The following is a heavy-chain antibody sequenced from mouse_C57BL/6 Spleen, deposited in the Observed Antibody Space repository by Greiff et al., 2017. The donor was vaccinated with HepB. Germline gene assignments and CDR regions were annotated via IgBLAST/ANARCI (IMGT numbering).Heavy chain of an antibody. J-gene: IGHJ3*01. Sequence: QVQLQQPGAELVKPGASVKLSCKASGYTFTSYWMHWVKQRPGQGLEWIGMIHPNSGSTNYNEKFKSKATLTVDKSSSTAYMQLSSLTSEDSAVYYCARSGYDYDWAYWGQGTLVTVSA. D-gene: IGHD2-4*01. CDR3: ARSGYDYDWAY. V-gene: IGHV1-64*01. CDR1: GYTFTSYW. CDR2: IHPNSGST.